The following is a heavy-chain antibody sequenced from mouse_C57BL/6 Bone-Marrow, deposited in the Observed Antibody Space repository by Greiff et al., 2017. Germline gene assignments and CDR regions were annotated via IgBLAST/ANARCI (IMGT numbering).Heavy chain of an antibody. CDR1: GYAFSSSW. Sequence: VKLQQSGPELVKPGASVKISCKASGYAFSSSWMNWVKQRPGKGLEWIGRIYPGDGDTNYNGKFKGKATLTADKSSSTAYMQLISLTSEDSAVYYLAKDGRDGHYCDYWGQGTTLTVSS. CDR3: AKDGRDGHYCDY. J-gene: IGHJ2*01. D-gene: IGHD2-3*01. V-gene: IGHV1-82*01. CDR2: IYPGDGDT.